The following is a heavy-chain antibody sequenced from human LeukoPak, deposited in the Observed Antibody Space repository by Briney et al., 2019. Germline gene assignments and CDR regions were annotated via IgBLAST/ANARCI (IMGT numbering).Heavy chain of an antibody. J-gene: IGHJ5*02. CDR1: GFTFSNYG. Sequence: QPGGSLRLSCAASGFTFSNYGMHWVRQAPGKGLEWVAVILNDGINKNYADSVKGRFTISRDNSKNTLYLQMNSLRGEDTAVYYCARDYWFDPWGHGTLVTVSS. CDR3: ARDYWFDP. V-gene: IGHV3-30*03. CDR2: ILNDGINK.